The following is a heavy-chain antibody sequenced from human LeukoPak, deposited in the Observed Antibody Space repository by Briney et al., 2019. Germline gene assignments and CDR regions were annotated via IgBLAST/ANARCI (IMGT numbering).Heavy chain of an antibody. D-gene: IGHD1-26*01. J-gene: IGHJ4*02. CDR1: GGSISSSSYY. V-gene: IGHV4-39*02. CDR3: AREVDTGGYFDY. Sequence: SETLSLTCTVSGGSISSSSYYWGWIRQPPGKGLEWIGSIYYSGSTYYNPSLKSRVTISVDTSKNQFSLKLSSVTAADTAVYYCAREVDTGGYFDYWGQGTLVTVSS. CDR2: IYYSGST.